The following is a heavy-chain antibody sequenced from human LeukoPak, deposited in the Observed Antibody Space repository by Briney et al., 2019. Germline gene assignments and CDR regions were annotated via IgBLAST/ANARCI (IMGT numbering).Heavy chain of an antibody. J-gene: IGHJ4*02. CDR1: GFTFSTYA. D-gene: IGHD6-19*01. CDR2: ITGTGDTT. CDR3: AKEGYASGWLDS. Sequence: GRSLRLSCAASGFTFSTYAMHWVRQAPGKGLEWVSAITGTGDTTYYTHSVRGRFTISRDNSKNTLFLQMNSLRADDTAVYYCAKEGYASGWLDSWGQGTLVTVSS. V-gene: IGHV3-23*01.